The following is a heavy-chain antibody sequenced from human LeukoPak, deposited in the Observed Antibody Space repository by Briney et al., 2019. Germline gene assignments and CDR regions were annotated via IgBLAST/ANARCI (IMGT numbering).Heavy chain of an antibody. D-gene: IGHD5-24*01. CDR1: GGSFSGYY. CDR2: INHSGST. CDR3: ARIRERYFDL. J-gene: IGHJ2*01. V-gene: IGHV4-34*01. Sequence: NTSETLSLTCAVYGGSFSGYYWSWIRQPPGKGLEWIGEINHSGSTNYNPSLKSRVTISVDTSKNQFSLKLSSVTAADTAVYYCARIRERYFDLWGRGTLVTVSS.